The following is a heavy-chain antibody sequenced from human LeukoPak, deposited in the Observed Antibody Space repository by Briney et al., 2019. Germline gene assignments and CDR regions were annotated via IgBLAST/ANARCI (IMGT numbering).Heavy chain of an antibody. Sequence: SVKVSCKASGGTFSSYAISWVRQAPGQGLEWMGGIIPIFGTANYAQKFQGRVTITTDESTSTAYMELSSLRAEDTAVYYCAKGSNYYESSAVLGRVYWGQGTLVTVSS. J-gene: IGHJ4*02. V-gene: IGHV1-69*05. D-gene: IGHD3-22*01. CDR2: IIPIFGTA. CDR1: GGTFSSYA. CDR3: AKGSNYYESSAVLGRVY.